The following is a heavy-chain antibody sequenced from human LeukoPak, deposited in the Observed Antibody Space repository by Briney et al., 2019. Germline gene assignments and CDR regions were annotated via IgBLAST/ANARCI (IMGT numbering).Heavy chain of an antibody. Sequence: GRSLRLSCAASGFTLSSYAMHWVRQAPGKGLEWVAVISYDGSNKYYADSVKGRFTISRDKSKNTLYLQMNSLRAEDTAVYYCARMVDTAMAGPHYYYYGMDVWGQGTTVTVSS. CDR1: GFTLSSYA. J-gene: IGHJ6*02. CDR3: ARMVDTAMAGPHYYYYGMDV. D-gene: IGHD5-18*01. V-gene: IGHV3-30-3*01. CDR2: ISYDGSNK.